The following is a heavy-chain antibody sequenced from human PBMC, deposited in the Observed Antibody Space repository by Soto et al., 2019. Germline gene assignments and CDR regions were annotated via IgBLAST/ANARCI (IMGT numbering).Heavy chain of an antibody. D-gene: IGHD5-18*01. V-gene: IGHV3-66*04. CDR3: ARLGYGDGGGYFYY. J-gene: IGHJ4*02. Sequence: EVQLVESGGGLVQPGGSLRLSCAAAGFTVSSNYMSWVRQAPGKGLEWVSVIYSGGSAYYADSVKGRFTISRDNSKNTLYLQMNGLRAEDTAVYYCARLGYGDGGGYFYYWGQGTLVTVSS. CDR2: IYSGGSA. CDR1: GFTVSSNY.